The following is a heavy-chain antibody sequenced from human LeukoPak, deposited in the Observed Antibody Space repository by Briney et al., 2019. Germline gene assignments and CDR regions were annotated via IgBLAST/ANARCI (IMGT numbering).Heavy chain of an antibody. V-gene: IGHV1-8*01. CDR3: ANPYYDRGAFDI. CDR2: MNPNSGNT. CDR1: GYTFTSYD. Sequence: ASVKVSCKASGYTFTSYDINWVRQATGQGLEWMGWMNPNSGNTGYAQKFQGRVTMTRNTSISTAYMELSSLRSEDTAVYYCANPYYDRGAFDIWGQGTMVTVSS. D-gene: IGHD3-22*01. J-gene: IGHJ3*02.